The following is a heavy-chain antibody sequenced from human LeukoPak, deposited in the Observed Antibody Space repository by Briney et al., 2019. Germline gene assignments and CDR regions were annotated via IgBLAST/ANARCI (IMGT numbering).Heavy chain of an antibody. D-gene: IGHD6-19*01. Sequence: GGSLRLSCAASGFTFSSYGMHWVRQAPGKGLEWVAVISYDGSNTYYADSVKGRFTISRDNSKNTLYLQMNSLRAEDTAVYYCAKDDEIAVADYWGQGTLVTVSS. V-gene: IGHV3-30*18. J-gene: IGHJ4*02. CDR1: GFTFSSYG. CDR2: ISYDGSNT. CDR3: AKDDEIAVADY.